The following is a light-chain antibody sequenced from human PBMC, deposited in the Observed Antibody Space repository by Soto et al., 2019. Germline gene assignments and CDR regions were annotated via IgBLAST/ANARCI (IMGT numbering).Light chain of an antibody. CDR1: QSVTNSF. CDR3: QQYSSLPHT. V-gene: IGKV3-20*01. CDR2: GIS. J-gene: IGKJ2*01. Sequence: ESVLTQSPGTLSLSPGERATLSCRPSQSVTNSFFAWYQQKPGQAPRPLIYGISSRATGIPDRFSGSGSGTDFTLTISRLEPEDFVVYYCQQYSSLPHTFGQGTKLEVK.